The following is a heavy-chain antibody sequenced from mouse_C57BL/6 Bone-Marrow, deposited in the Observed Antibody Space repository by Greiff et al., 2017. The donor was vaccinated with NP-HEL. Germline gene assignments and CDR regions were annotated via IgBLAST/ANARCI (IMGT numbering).Heavy chain of an antibody. J-gene: IGHJ2*01. V-gene: IGHV1-54*01. CDR3: ARGITTVVESDY. Sequence: VQLQQSGAELVRPGTSVKVSCKASGYAFTNYLIEWVKQRPGQGLEWIGVINPGSGGTNYNEKFKGKATLTADKSSSTAYMQLSSLTSEDSAVYFCARGITTVVESDYWGQGTTLTVSS. D-gene: IGHD1-1*01. CDR1: GYAFTNYL. CDR2: INPGSGGT.